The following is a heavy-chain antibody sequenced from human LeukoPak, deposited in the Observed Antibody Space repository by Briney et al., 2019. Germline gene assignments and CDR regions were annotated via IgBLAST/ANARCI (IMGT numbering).Heavy chain of an antibody. V-gene: IGHV3-7*04. CDR3: ARSCGGGCYSSHRYYFDY. D-gene: IGHD2-21*02. Sequence: GGSLRLSCAASGFTFSTYWMTWVRQAPGKGPEWVANIKEDGSATYYVDSVKGRFTISRDNAKKSLYLQMNSLRAEDTAVYYCARSCGGGCYSSHRYYFDYWGQGSLVTVSS. J-gene: IGHJ4*02. CDR2: IKEDGSAT. CDR1: GFTFSTYW.